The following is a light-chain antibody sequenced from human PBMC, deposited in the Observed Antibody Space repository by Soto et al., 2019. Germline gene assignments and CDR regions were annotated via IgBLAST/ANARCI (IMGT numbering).Light chain of an antibody. CDR1: QTITRW. CDR3: QQYNSYPWT. Sequence: DIQMTQSPSNLSSSLGDRVTITCRASQTITRWIAWYQQKPGKDPQLLIYDASTLKSGVPSRFSGSRSGTEFTLTISSLQPDDFATYYCQQYNSYPWTFGQGTKVEIK. CDR2: DAS. J-gene: IGKJ1*01. V-gene: IGKV1-5*01.